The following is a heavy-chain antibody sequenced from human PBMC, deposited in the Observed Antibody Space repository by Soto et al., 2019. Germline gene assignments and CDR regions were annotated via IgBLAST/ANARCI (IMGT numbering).Heavy chain of an antibody. D-gene: IGHD2-15*01. CDR1: GFTFSSYA. CDR3: EKGADGGNYFDY. Sequence: EVQLLESGGGLVQPGGSLRLSCAASGFTFSSYAMSWVRQAPGKGLEWVSAISGSGGSTYYADSVKGRFTISRDNSKNKLYLQMNRMRAEDTAVYYCEKGADGGNYFDYWGQGTLVTVSS. J-gene: IGHJ4*02. V-gene: IGHV3-23*01. CDR2: ISGSGGST.